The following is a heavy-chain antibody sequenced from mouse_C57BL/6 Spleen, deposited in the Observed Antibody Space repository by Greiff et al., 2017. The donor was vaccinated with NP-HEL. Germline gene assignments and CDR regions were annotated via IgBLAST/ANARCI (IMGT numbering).Heavy chain of an antibody. Sequence: QVQLKESGPGLVAPSQSLSITCTVSGFSLTSYGVHWVRQPPGKGLEWLVVIWSDGSTTYNSALKSRLSISKDNSKSQVFLKMTSLQTDDTAMYYCARHEGDYYAMDYWGQGTSVTVSS. J-gene: IGHJ4*01. V-gene: IGHV2-6-1*01. CDR1: GFSLTSYG. CDR2: IWSDGST. CDR3: ARHEGDYYAMDY.